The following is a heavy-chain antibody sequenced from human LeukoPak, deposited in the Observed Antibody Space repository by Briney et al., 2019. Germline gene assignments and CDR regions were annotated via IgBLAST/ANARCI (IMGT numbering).Heavy chain of an antibody. CDR1: GFVFNDYW. CDR2: IDQDGSEK. D-gene: IGHD3-10*01. Sequence: GGSLRLSCVASGFVFNDYWMSWVRQAPGRGLEWVANIDQDGSEKYYVDSVKGRFTISRDNAKNSLYLQMNSLRAEDTAVYYCARGKRGVDIYWGQGTLVTVSS. V-gene: IGHV3-7*01. J-gene: IGHJ4*02. CDR3: ARGKRGVDIY.